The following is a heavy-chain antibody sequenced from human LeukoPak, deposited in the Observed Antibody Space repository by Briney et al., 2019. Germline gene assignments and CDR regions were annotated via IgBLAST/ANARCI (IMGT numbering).Heavy chain of an antibody. Sequence: GGSLRLSCAASGFTFSSYSMNWVRQAPGKGLEWVSYISSSSSTIYYADSVKGRFTISRDNAKNSLYLQMNSLRAEDTAVYYCARENIAVADWYGMDVWGQGTTVTVSS. J-gene: IGHJ6*02. V-gene: IGHV3-48*04. D-gene: IGHD6-19*01. CDR2: ISSSSSTI. CDR1: GFTFSSYS. CDR3: ARENIAVADWYGMDV.